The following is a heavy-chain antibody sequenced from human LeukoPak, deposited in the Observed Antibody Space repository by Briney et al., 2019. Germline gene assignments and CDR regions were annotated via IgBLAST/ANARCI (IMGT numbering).Heavy chain of an antibody. CDR3: ARGRGRIRDPWNVIVVKEKGPFMDF. J-gene: IGHJ4*02. CDR2: FYHRGIT. V-gene: IGHV4-34*01. D-gene: IGHD1-1*01. Sequence: SETLSLTCAVYVGSFNIYYWTWIRQAPGKGLEWLGEFYHRGITNYNPSLKSRASISLETSKEQLSLTWYYVTAAETARYCCARGRGRIRDPWNVIVVKEKGPFMDFWGQGILVTVSS. CDR1: VGSFNIYY.